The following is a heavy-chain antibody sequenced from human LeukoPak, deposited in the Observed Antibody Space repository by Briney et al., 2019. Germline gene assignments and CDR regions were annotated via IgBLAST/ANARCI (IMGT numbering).Heavy chain of an antibody. V-gene: IGHV3-7*04. CDR2: IKQDGSEK. CDR1: GFTVSSNY. CDR3: ARGLYDFWSGQYGDAFDI. J-gene: IGHJ3*02. D-gene: IGHD3-3*01. Sequence: GGSLRLSCAASGFTVSSNYMSWVRQAPGKGLEWVATIKQDGSEKYYVDSVKGRFTISRDNAKNSLYLQMNSLRAEDTAVYYCARGLYDFWSGQYGDAFDIWGQGTMVTVSS.